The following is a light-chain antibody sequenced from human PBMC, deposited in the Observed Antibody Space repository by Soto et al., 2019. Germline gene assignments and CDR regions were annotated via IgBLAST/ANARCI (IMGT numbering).Light chain of an antibody. CDR2: GAS. CDR3: QQYNNWPPLT. J-gene: IGKJ5*01. V-gene: IGKV3-15*01. Sequence: EFVLTQSPATLSLSPGERATLSCRASQSVSSYLAWYQQKPGQAPRLLIYGASTRATGIPARFSGSGSGTEFTLTISSLQSEDFAVYYCQQYNNWPPLTFGQGTRLEIK. CDR1: QSVSSY.